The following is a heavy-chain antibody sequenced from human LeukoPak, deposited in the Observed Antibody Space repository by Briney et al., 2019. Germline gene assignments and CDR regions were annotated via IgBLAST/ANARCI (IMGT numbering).Heavy chain of an antibody. Sequence: SETLSLTCTVSGGSISSYYWCWIWQPPGKGLEWIGYIYYSGSTNYNPSLKSRVTISVDTSKNQFSLKLSSVTAADTAVYYCARDNDQNFDYWGQGTLVTVSS. D-gene: IGHD2-8*01. CDR3: ARDNDQNFDY. CDR2: IYYSGST. CDR1: GGSISSYY. V-gene: IGHV4-59*01. J-gene: IGHJ4*02.